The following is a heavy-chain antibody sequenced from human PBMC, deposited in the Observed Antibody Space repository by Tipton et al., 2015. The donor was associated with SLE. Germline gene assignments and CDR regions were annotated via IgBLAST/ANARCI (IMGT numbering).Heavy chain of an antibody. CDR2: IYHSGST. V-gene: IGHV4-30-2*01. CDR3: ARGGGITMIVVVGFDY. D-gene: IGHD3-22*01. CDR1: GGSISSGGYS. Sequence: TLSLTCAVSGGSISSGGYSWSWIRQPPGKGLEWIGYIYHSGSTYYNPSLKSRVTISVDRFKNQFSLKLSSVTAADTAVYYCARGGGITMIVVVGFDYWGQGTLVTVSS. J-gene: IGHJ4*02.